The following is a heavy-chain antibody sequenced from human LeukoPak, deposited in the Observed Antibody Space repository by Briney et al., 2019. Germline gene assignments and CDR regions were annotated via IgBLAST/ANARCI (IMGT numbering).Heavy chain of an antibody. D-gene: IGHD3-9*01. CDR3: ARDREYYDILTGYKVSHYFDY. J-gene: IGHJ4*02. Sequence: GGSLRLSCAASGFTFSSYAMHWVRQAPGKGLEWVAIISYDGSNKYYADSVKGRFTISRDNSKNTLFLQMNSLRAEDTAVYYCARDREYYDILTGYKVSHYFDYWGQGTLVTVSS. CDR1: GFTFSSYA. V-gene: IGHV3-30*04. CDR2: ISYDGSNK.